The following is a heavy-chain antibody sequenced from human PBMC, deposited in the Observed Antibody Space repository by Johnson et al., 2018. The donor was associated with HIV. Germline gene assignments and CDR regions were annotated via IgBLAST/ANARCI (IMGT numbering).Heavy chain of an antibody. J-gene: IGHJ3*02. D-gene: IGHD6-6*01. CDR1: GFTFDDYA. CDR2: ISWNSGSI. V-gene: IGHV3-9*01. Sequence: VQLVESGGGLVQPGRSLRLSCAASGFTFDDYAMHWVRQAPGKGLEWVSGISWNSGSIGYADSVKGRFTISRDNAKNTLYLQMNSLRAEDTAVYYCAKDIVREYSSSSGAFDIWGQGTMVTVSS. CDR3: AKDIVREYSSSSGAFDI.